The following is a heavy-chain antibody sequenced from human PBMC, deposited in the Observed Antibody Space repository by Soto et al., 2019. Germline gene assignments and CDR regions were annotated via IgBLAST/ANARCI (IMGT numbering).Heavy chain of an antibody. Sequence: GGSLRLSCAASGFTFSNYGMHWVRQAPGKGLEWVAVISYDGSNKDYADSVKGRFTISRDNSKNTLYLQMNSLRVEDTAVYYCAKAEGYNSSWSLVGYWGQGTLVTVSS. CDR2: ISYDGSNK. J-gene: IGHJ4*02. CDR1: GFTFSNYG. V-gene: IGHV3-30*18. CDR3: AKAEGYNSSWSLVGY. D-gene: IGHD6-13*01.